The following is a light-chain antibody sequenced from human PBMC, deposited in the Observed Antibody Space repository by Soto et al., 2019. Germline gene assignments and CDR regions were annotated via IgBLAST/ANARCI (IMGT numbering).Light chain of an antibody. Sequence: EIVLTQSPGTLSLSPGERATLSCRASQSVSSSYLAWYQQKPGQAPRLLIYGASSRATGIPDRFSGSGSGTDFTLTISCLQSEDFATYFCQQYYSYPQTFGQGTKLEIK. CDR1: QSVSSSY. CDR3: QQYYSYPQT. CDR2: GAS. J-gene: IGKJ2*01. V-gene: IGKV3-20*01.